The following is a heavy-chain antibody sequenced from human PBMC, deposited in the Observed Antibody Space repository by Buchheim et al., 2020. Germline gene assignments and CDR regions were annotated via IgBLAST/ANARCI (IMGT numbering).Heavy chain of an antibody. D-gene: IGHD1-1*01. CDR1: GFTFRKYT. J-gene: IGHJ4*02. Sequence: EVQLVESGGGLVKPGGSLRLSCVTSGFTFRKYTMNWVRQAPGKGLEWVSSISTGSTYIYYTDSVKGRFTISRDNANNPLYLQMDSLRPADTAVYYCTTSICDFWGQGTL. CDR2: ISTGSTYI. CDR3: TTSICDF. V-gene: IGHV3-21*01.